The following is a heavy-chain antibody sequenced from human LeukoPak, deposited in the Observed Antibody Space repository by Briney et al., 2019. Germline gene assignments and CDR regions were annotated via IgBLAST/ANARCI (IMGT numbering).Heavy chain of an antibody. D-gene: IGHD1-1*01. V-gene: IGHV1-69*05. CDR1: GGTFITYN. Sequence: SVKVSCKASGGTFITYNINWVRQAPGQGLEWMGGIIPIFGTANYAQKFQGRVTVTTDDSTSTAFMELSSLRSEDTAVYYCATYMLRDNWNVHTFDSWGQGTLVTVSS. CDR3: ATYMLRDNWNVHTFDS. CDR2: IIPIFGTA. J-gene: IGHJ4*02.